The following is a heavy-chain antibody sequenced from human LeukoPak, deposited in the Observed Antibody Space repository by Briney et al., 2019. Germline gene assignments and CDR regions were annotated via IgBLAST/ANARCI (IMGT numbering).Heavy chain of an antibody. CDR1: GFTVSSNY. V-gene: IGHV3-53*01. CDR3: ARPSRWRQLVEKPFDY. D-gene: IGHD6-13*01. CDR2: IYSGGST. Sequence: PGGSLRLSCAASGFTVSSNYMSWVRQAPGKGLEWVSVIYSGGSTYYADSVKGRFTISRDNSKNTLYLQMNSLRAEDTAVYSCARPSRWRQLVEKPFDYWGQGTLVTVSS. J-gene: IGHJ4*02.